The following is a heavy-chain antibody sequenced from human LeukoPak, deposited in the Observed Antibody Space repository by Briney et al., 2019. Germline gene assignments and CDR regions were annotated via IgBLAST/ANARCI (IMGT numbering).Heavy chain of an antibody. CDR3: ARDPRYSSSWADAFDI. CDR2: IYYSGST. CDR1: GGSISSGDYY. Sequence: SETLSITCTVSGGSISSGDYYWSWIRQPPGKGLEWIGYIYYSGSTNYNPSLMSRVTISVDTSKNQFSLKLSSVTAADTAVYYCARDPRYSSSWADAFDIWGQGTMVTVSS. D-gene: IGHD6-13*01. V-gene: IGHV4-61*08. J-gene: IGHJ3*02.